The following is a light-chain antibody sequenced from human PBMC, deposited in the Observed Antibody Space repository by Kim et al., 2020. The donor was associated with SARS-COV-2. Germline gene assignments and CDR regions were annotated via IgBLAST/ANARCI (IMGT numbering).Light chain of an antibody. J-gene: IGLJ3*02. CDR2: LNSDGSH. CDR1: SGHSSYA. Sequence: QLVLTQSPSASASLGASVKLTCTLSSGHSSYAIAWHQLQPEKGPRFLMKLNSDGSHTKGAGIPDRFSGSRSGAERYLTISSLQSEDETDYYCQTWGTGIWVFGGGTQLTVL. CDR3: QTWGTGIWV. V-gene: IGLV4-69*01.